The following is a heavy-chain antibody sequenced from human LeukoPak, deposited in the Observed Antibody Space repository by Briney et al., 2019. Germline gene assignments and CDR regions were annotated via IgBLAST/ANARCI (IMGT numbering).Heavy chain of an antibody. D-gene: IGHD6-19*01. CDR3: ARAVAGAHYYYYYMDV. V-gene: IGHV4-39*07. CDR1: GGSISSSSYY. CDR2: IYYGGST. J-gene: IGHJ6*03. Sequence: PSETLSLTCTVSGGSISSSSYYWGWIRQPPGKGLEWIGSIYYGGSTNYNPSLNSRVTMSVDMSKSQFSLKLTSVTAADTAVYYCARAVAGAHYYYYYMDVWGKGTTVTVSS.